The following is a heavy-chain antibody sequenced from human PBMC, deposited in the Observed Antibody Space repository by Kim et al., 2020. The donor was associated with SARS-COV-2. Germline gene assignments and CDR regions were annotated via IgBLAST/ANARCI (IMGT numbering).Heavy chain of an antibody. V-gene: IGHV4-4*07. Sequence: SETLSLTCTVSGFSINYYYWNWIRQSTGKGLEWIGRIYFSGSTNYNPSLESRVTMSVDTSKNQFSLKMKSVTAADTAIYYCARGTVYSSSNFDPWGQGT. CDR1: GFSINYYY. D-gene: IGHD6-13*01. CDR3: ARGTVYSSSNFDP. J-gene: IGHJ5*02. CDR2: IYFSGST.